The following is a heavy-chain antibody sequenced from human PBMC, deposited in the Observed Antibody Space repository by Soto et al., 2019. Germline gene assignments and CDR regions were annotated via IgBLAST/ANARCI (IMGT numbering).Heavy chain of an antibody. V-gene: IGHV3-23*01. CDR3: VKDDGGYPSTAPH. D-gene: IGHD3-22*01. Sequence: EVQLLESGGGLVQPGGSLRLSCAASGITISNYPMSWVRQAPGKGLDWVTGISGSGDRTYYADSAKARFTISKDISKNSLSLQLDILGVEDRAVYFCVKDDGGYPSTAPHWGEGALVTVSS. J-gene: IGHJ4*02. CDR2: ISGSGDRT. CDR1: GITISNYP.